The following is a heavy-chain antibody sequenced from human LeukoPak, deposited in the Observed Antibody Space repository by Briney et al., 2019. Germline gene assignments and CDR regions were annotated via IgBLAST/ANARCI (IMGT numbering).Heavy chain of an antibody. D-gene: IGHD3-10*01. CDR1: GYTFTSYD. CDR2: MNPNSGNT. CDR3: ARGLRLWFGELFGY. J-gene: IGHJ4*02. V-gene: IGHV1-8*03. Sequence: ASVKVSCKASGYTFTSYDINWVRQATGQGLEWMGWMNPNSGNTGYAQKLQGRVTITRNTSISTAYMELSSLRSEDTAVYYCARGLRLWFGELFGYWGQGTLVTVSS.